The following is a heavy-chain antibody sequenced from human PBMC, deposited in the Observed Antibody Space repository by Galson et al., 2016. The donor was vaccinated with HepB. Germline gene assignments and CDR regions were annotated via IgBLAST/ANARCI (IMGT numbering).Heavy chain of an antibody. CDR2: ISYDGSNK. CDR3: AKEGPHDSGWNPYRYFGMDV. CDR1: RFTFSTYG. J-gene: IGHJ6*02. D-gene: IGHD6-19*01. Sequence: SLRLSCAASRFTFSTYGMNWVRQAPGKGLEWVAKISYDGSNKYYGDSVKGRFTISRDYSKNTLYLQMNRLRADGTAVYYCAKEGPHDSGWNPYRYFGMDVWGQGTTVTVSS. V-gene: IGHV3-30*18.